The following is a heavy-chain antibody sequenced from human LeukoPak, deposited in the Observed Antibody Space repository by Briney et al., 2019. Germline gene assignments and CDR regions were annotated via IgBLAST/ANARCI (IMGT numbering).Heavy chain of an antibody. D-gene: IGHD5-18*01. J-gene: IGHJ4*02. CDR2: ISSSSSYI. Sequence: GGFLRLSCAASGFTFSSYSMNWVRQAPGKGLEWVSSISSSSSYIYYADSVKGRFTISRDNAKNSLYLQMNSLRAEDTAVYYCARSRGQLVDYWGQGTLVTVSS. V-gene: IGHV3-21*01. CDR3: ARSRGQLVDY. CDR1: GFTFSSYS.